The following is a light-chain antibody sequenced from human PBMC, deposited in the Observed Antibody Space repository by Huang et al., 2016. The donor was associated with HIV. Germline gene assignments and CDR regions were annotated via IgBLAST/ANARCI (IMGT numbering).Light chain of an antibody. J-gene: IGKJ2*01. V-gene: IGKV2-28*01. Sequence: DVVMTQSPLSLPVTPGEPASSSCRSSQSLLHSDGNNYFDWYLQKPGQSPQLLIYLGVNRAAGGPERFSGRGSGTDFTLKISRVEAEDVGVYYCMQGLRTPRTFGQGTSLEIK. CDR3: MQGLRTPRT. CDR2: LGV. CDR1: QSLLHSDGNNY.